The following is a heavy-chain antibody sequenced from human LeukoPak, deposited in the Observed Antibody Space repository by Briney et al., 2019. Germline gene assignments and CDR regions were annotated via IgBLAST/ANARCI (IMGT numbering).Heavy chain of an antibody. J-gene: IGHJ4*02. V-gene: IGHV3-30*04. Sequence: GGSLRLSCAPSGFTFSSYAMHWVRQAPGKGLGWEAVISYDGSNKYYAESVKGRFTISRDNSKNPLYLQMNSLRAEDTAVYYCARDRLRYCSSTSCPFGYWGQGTLVTVSS. D-gene: IGHD2-2*01. CDR3: ARDRLRYCSSTSCPFGY. CDR2: ISYDGSNK. CDR1: GFTFSSYA.